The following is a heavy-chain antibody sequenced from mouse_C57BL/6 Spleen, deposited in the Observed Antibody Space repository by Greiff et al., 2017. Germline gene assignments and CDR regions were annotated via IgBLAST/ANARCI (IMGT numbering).Heavy chain of an antibody. CDR2: ISSGGSYT. CDR3: SRQCDGLDY. J-gene: IGHJ2*01. V-gene: IGHV5-6*01. CDR1: GFTFSSYG. Sequence: EVKLMESGGDLVKPGGSLKLSCAASGFTFSSYGMSWVRQTPDKGLEWVANISSGGSYTYYPDSVKGRVTISRDNAKNTLYLQMSSLKAEDTAMYCCSRQCDGLDYWGQGTTLTVSS. D-gene: IGHD2-3*01.